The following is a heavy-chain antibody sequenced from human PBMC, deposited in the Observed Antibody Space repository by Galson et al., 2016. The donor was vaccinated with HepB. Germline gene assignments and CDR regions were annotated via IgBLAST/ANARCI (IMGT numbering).Heavy chain of an antibody. CDR2: ISGDGSDT. CDR1: GSTFSRYW. D-gene: IGHD4-23*01. J-gene: IGHJ4*02. Sequence: SLRLSCAASGSTFSRYWMHWVRQTPERGLVWVSRISGDGSDTSYADSVKGRFTVSRDNAKNTLFLQMNSLRAEDTAVYYCTRATVDWGQGTLVTVSS. CDR3: TRATVD. V-gene: IGHV3-74*01.